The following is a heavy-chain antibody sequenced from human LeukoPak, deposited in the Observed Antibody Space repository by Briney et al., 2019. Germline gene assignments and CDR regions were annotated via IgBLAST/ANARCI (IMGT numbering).Heavy chain of an antibody. J-gene: IGHJ4*02. D-gene: IGHD2-8*01. V-gene: IGHV4-59*01. CDR1: GASISSYY. Sequence: SETLSLTCTVSGASISSYYWSWIRQTPGKGLEGIGYISYTGSTDYNPSFKSRVTVSADSSKNDFSLKLTPVTAADTAVYYCAKYGVGSTYFDYWGQGILVTVSS. CDR2: ISYTGST. CDR3: AKYGVGSTYFDY.